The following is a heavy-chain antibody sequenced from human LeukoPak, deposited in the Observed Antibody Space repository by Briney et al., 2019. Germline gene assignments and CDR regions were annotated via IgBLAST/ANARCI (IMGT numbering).Heavy chain of an antibody. CDR1: GFTFSSYS. D-gene: IGHD5-24*01. CDR3: ARVSPLATGAFDI. J-gene: IGHJ3*02. Sequence: GGSLRLSCAASGFTFSSYSMNWVRQAPGKGLEGVSSISSSSSYIYYADSVKGRFTISRDNAKTSLYLQMNSLRAEDTAVYYCARVSPLATGAFDIWGQGTMVTVSS. CDR2: ISSSSSYI. V-gene: IGHV3-21*01.